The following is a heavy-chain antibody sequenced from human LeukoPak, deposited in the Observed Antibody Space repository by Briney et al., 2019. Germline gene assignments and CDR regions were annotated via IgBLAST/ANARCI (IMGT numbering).Heavy chain of an antibody. Sequence: HPGGSLRLSCAASGFTFSRHWMSWVRQAPGKGLEWVADIKQGGNVKNYVDSVRGRFTISRDDAKSSLHLQMSSLRAEDSAVYYCARGPDYSSRSDYLDYWGQGTLISVSS. J-gene: IGHJ4*02. D-gene: IGHD3-10*01. V-gene: IGHV3-7*01. CDR3: ARGPDYSSRSDYLDY. CDR1: GFTFSRHW. CDR2: IKQGGNVK.